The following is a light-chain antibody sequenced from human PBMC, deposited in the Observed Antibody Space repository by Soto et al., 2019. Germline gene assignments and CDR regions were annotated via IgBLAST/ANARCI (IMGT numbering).Light chain of an antibody. CDR3: CSYAGSYSYV. Sequence: QSALTQPRSVSGSPGQSVTISCTGTSSDVGGYNYVSWYQQHPGKAPKLMIYDVSKRPSGVPDRFSVSKSGNTASLTISGLKAEDEANYYCCSYAGSYSYVFGPGTKVTVL. CDR2: DVS. V-gene: IGLV2-11*01. CDR1: SSDVGGYNY. J-gene: IGLJ1*01.